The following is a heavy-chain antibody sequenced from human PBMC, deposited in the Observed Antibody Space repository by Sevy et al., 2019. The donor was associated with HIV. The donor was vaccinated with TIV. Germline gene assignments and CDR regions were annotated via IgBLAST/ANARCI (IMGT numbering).Heavy chain of an antibody. J-gene: IGHJ6*02. V-gene: IGHV3-30*04. CDR2: ISYDGGVK. CDR1: GFTFSIYA. Sequence: GGSLRLSCAASGFTFSIYAMHWVRQAPDKGLEWVAVISYDGGVKCFADSVKGRVTISRDNSKNTLYLQMNSLRPEDTAVYYSARDLPSAVINPFYYYGMDVWGQGTTVTVSS. CDR3: ARDLPSAVINPFYYYGMDV. D-gene: IGHD3-22*01.